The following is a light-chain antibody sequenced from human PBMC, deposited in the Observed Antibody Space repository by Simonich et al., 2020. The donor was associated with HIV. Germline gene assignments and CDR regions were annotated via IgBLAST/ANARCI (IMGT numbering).Light chain of an antibody. V-gene: IGKV4-1*01. Sequence: DIVMTQSPDSLAVSLGERATINCKSSQSVLYSSNNKNYLGWYQQKPEQPPKLLIYWASIRESGVPDRFSGSGSGTDFTLTISSLQAEDVAVYYCQQYFGTPYTFGQGTKLEIK. CDR1: QSVLYSSNNKNY. CDR3: QQYFGTPYT. J-gene: IGKJ2*01. CDR2: WAS.